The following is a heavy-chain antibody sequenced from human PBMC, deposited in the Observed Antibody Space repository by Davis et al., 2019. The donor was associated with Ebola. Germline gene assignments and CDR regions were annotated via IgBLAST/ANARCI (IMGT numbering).Heavy chain of an antibody. Sequence: GESLKISCAASGFKFKGYAMSWVRQAPGKGLEWVSGISASGGRTYYADSVKGRFTISRDNSKNTIYLQMNSLRAEDTAVYYCARDPSGGSGWSMGYYGMDVWGKGTTVTVSS. CDR1: GFKFKGYA. V-gene: IGHV3-23*01. J-gene: IGHJ6*04. D-gene: IGHD6-19*01. CDR3: ARDPSGGSGWSMGYYGMDV. CDR2: ISASGGRT.